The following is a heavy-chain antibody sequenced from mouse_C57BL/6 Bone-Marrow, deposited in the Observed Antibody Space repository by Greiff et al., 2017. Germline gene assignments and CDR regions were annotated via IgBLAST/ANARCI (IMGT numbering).Heavy chain of an antibody. J-gene: IGHJ3*01. V-gene: IGHV1-81*01. D-gene: IGHD1-1*01. Sequence: QVQLQQSGAELARPGASVKLSCKASGYTFTSYGISWVKQRTGQGLEWIGEIYPRSGNTYYNEKFKGKATLPADKSSSTAYMELRSRTSEDSAVYVCTRCDYGSSPFAYWGQGTLVTVSA. CDR1: GYTFTSYG. CDR3: TRCDYGSSPFAY. CDR2: IYPRSGNT.